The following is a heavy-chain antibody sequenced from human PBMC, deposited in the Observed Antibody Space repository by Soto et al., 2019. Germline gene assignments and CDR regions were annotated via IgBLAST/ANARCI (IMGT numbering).Heavy chain of an antibody. D-gene: IGHD3-3*01. CDR3: AGIGEEIYYGMDV. CDR2: IYARGST. Sequence: QVQLQESGPGLVKPSETLSLTCTVSGGSMRSYYWNWIRQPAGEGLEWIGRIYARGSTKYTPSLESRVTMFVDVSQNQFSLRLTSVTAADTAVYYCAGIGEEIYYGMDVWGQGTTVTVSS. J-gene: IGHJ6*02. V-gene: IGHV4-4*07. CDR1: GGSMRSYY.